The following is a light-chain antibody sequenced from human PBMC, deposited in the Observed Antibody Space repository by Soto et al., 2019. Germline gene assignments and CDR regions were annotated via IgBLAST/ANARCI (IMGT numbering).Light chain of an antibody. Sequence: QSVLTQPPSESGTPGQRVTISCSGSSSNIGSNYVYWYQQLPGTAPKLLIYSNNQRPSGVPDRFSGSKSGTSASLAISGLRSEDEADYYCCSYAGAYTYVFGTGTKVTVL. CDR1: SSNIGSNY. V-gene: IGLV1-47*02. CDR3: CSYAGAYTYV. CDR2: SNN. J-gene: IGLJ1*01.